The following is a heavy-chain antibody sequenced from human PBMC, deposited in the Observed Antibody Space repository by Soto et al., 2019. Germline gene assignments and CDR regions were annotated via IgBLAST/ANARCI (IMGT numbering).Heavy chain of an antibody. CDR1: GFTFSGSA. D-gene: IGHD5-12*01. CDR2: IRSKANSYAT. J-gene: IGHJ4*02. V-gene: IGHV3-73*01. Sequence: EVQLVESGGGLVQPGGSLKLSCAASGFTFSGSAMHWVRQASGKGLEWVGRIRSKANSYATAYAASVKGRFTISRDDSKNTAYLQMNSLKTEDTAVYYCTRRWADGYNPFDSWGQGTLVTVSS. CDR3: TRRWADGYNPFDS.